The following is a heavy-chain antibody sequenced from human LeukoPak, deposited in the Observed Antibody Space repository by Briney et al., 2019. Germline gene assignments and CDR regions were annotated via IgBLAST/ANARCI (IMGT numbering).Heavy chain of an antibody. J-gene: IGHJ3*02. CDR3: ARDAVAGAFDI. CDR1: GFTFSSYA. CDR2: ISGSGGST. V-gene: IGHV3-23*01. D-gene: IGHD6-19*01. Sequence: GGSLRLSCAASGFTFSSYAMSWVRQAPGKGLEWVSAISGSGGSTYYADSVKGRFTISRDNAKNSLYLQMNSLRAEDTALYHCARDAVAGAFDIWGQGTMVTVSS.